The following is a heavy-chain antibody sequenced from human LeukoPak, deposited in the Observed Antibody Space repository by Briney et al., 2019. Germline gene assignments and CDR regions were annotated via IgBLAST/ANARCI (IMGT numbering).Heavy chain of an antibody. J-gene: IGHJ5*02. V-gene: IGHV1-69*04. CDR2: IIPILGIA. Sequence: SVRVSCKASGGTFSSYAISWVRQAPGQGLEWMGRIIPILGIANYAQKFQGRVTITADKSTSTAYMELSSLRSEDTAVYYCARVRQQLGYWFDPWGQGTLVTVSS. CDR3: ARVRQQLGYWFDP. D-gene: IGHD6-13*01. CDR1: GGTFSSYA.